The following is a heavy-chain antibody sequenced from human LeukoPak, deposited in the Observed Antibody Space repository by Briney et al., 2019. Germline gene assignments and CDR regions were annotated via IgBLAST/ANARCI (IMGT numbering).Heavy chain of an antibody. CDR2: IYYSGST. D-gene: IGHD6-13*01. CDR1: GGSISSYY. Sequence: SETLSLTCTVSGGSISSYYWSWIRQPPGKGLEWIGYIYYSGSTNYNPSLKSRVTISVDTSKNQFSLKLSSVTAADTAVYYCARDLSAYSPRYYYYYGMDVWGQGTTVTVSS. J-gene: IGHJ6*02. CDR3: ARDLSAYSPRYYYYYGMDV. V-gene: IGHV4-59*12.